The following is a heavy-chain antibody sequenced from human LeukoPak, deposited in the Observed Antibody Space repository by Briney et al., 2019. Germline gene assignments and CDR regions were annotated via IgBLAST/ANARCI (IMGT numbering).Heavy chain of an antibody. CDR2: FDPEDGET. Sequence: ASVKVSCKVSGYTLTELSMHWVRQAPGKGLEWMGGFDPEDGETIYAQKFQGRVTMTEDTSTDTAYMELSSLRSEDTAVYYCARDLRRSEYSSSFGGAIVYWSQGTLVTVSS. J-gene: IGHJ4*02. D-gene: IGHD6-6*01. CDR3: ARDLRRSEYSSSFGGAIVY. V-gene: IGHV1-24*01. CDR1: GYTLTELS.